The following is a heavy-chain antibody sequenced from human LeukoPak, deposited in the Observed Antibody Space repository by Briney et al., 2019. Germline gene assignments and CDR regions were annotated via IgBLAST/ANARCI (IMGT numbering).Heavy chain of an antibody. CDR1: GYTFTSYG. V-gene: IGHV1-18*01. J-gene: IGHJ4*02. Sequence: GASVEVSCKASGYTFTSYGISWVRQAPGQGLEWMGWISAYNGNTNYAQKLQGRVTMTTDTSTSTAYMELRSLRSDDTAVYYCARSGAGSELDLYGGGYWRQGTLVTVSS. CDR3: ARSGAGSELDLYGGGY. D-gene: IGHD4-23*01. CDR2: ISAYNGNT.